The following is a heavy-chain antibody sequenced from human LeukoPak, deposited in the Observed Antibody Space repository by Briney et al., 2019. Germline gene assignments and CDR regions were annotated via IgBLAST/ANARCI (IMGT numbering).Heavy chain of an antibody. Sequence: GESLKISCKGSGYTFASYLIGWVRQMPGKGLEWMGIIYPGDSETRYSPSFQGQVTISADKSISTAYLQRSSLKASDTAMYYCVRTSSTWYADYWGQGTLVTVSS. CDR3: VRTSSTWYADY. CDR2: IYPGDSET. V-gene: IGHV5-51*01. J-gene: IGHJ4*02. D-gene: IGHD6-13*01. CDR1: GYTFASYL.